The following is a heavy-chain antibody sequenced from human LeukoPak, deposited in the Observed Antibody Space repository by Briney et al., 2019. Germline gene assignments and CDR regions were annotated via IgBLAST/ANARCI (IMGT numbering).Heavy chain of an antibody. V-gene: IGHV1-18*01. CDR1: GYTFTTYG. CDR2: ISAYNGDT. Sequence: GASAKVSCKASGYTFTTYGVTWVRRAPRQGLEWMGWISAYNGDTNYAQKFQGRFTMTTDTSTSTAYMELRSLRSDDTAVYYCARDHSSSCQLLDYWGQGTLVTVSS. CDR3: ARDHSSSCQLLDY. D-gene: IGHD6-13*01. J-gene: IGHJ4*02.